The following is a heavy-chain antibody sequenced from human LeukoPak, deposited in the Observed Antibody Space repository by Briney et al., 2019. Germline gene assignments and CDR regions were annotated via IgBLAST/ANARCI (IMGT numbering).Heavy chain of an antibody. Sequence: GGSLRLSCAASGFTFSSYWMHWVRQAPGKGLVWVSRINSDRNSTSYADSVKGRFTISRDNAKNTLDLQMNSLRAEDTAVYYCVRGPIAAVAPLNFLGIWGQGTMVTVSS. D-gene: IGHD6-13*01. CDR3: VRGPIAAVAPLNFLGI. J-gene: IGHJ3*02. V-gene: IGHV3-74*01. CDR1: GFTFSSYW. CDR2: INSDRNST.